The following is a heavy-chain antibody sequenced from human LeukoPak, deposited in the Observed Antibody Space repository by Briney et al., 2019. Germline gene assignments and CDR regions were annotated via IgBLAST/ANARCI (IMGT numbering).Heavy chain of an antibody. J-gene: IGHJ4*02. CDR2: IYPLDSDT. Sequence: GESLKISFKGSGCSFTSYWIGWVRRMPGKGLGGMGLIYPLDSDTRSSPSFQGQLTISADNSISTPYLQWSSLKASDTAMYYCARRWSVAGIGSALGYGGQGTLVTVS. CDR3: ARRWSVAGIGSALGY. CDR1: GCSFTSYW. V-gene: IGHV5-51*01. D-gene: IGHD6-19*01.